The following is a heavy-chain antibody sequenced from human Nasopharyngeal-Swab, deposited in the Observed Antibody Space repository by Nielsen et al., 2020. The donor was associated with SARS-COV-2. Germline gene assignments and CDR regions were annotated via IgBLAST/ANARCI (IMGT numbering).Heavy chain of an antibody. CDR2: ISAYNGRT. CDR3: ARVRTLETNYFDS. D-gene: IGHD3-3*01. CDR1: GHTLSSYA. J-gene: IGHJ4*02. V-gene: IGHV1-18*01. Sequence: ASVKVSCKASGHTLSSYAFSWVRQAPGQGLEWMGWISAYNGRTDYAQKLQDRVTMTTDTSRSTAYMELRSLRSDDTAMYYCARVRTLETNYFDSWGQGTLVTVSS.